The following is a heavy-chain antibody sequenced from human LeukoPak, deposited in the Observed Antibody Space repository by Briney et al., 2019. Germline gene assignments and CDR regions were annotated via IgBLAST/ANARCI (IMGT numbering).Heavy chain of an antibody. CDR1: GFTFSSYA. CDR2: ISGSGGST. CDR3: AKGYDYVWGSYRYTPVFDY. J-gene: IGHJ4*02. Sequence: GGSLRLSCAASGFTFSSYAMSWVRQAPGKGLEWVSAISGSGGSTYYADSVKGRFTISRDNSKNTLYLQMNSLRAEDTAVYYCAKGYDYVWGSYRYTPVFDYWGQGTLVTVSS. V-gene: IGHV3-23*01. D-gene: IGHD3-16*02.